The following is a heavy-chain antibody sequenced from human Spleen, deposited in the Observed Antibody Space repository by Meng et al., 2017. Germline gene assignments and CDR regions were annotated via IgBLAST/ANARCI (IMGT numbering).Heavy chain of an antibody. J-gene: IGHJ6*02. Sequence: GGSLRLSCAASGFTFSSYAMSWVRQAPGKGLEWVSAISGSGGSTYYADSVKGRFTISRDNSKNTLYLQMNSLRAEDTAVYYCAKRGGRRRRTMVRGVDYYYYYGMDVWGQGTTVTVSS. CDR2: ISGSGGST. CDR1: GFTFSSYA. D-gene: IGHD3-10*01. V-gene: IGHV3-23*01. CDR3: AKRGGRRRRTMVRGVDYYYYYGMDV.